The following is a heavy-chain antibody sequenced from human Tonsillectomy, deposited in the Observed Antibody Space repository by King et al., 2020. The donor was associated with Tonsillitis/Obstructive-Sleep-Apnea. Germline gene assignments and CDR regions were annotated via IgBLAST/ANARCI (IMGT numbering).Heavy chain of an antibody. Sequence: VQLQQWGAGLLKPSETLSLTCAVYGGSFSGYYWSWISQPPGKGLEWIGDINHSGSTNYNPSLKSRVTISVDTSKNQFSLKLSSVTAADTAVYYCARFDSSGYYYDYWGQGTLVTVSS. J-gene: IGHJ4*02. CDR1: GGSFSGYY. CDR3: ARFDSSGYYYDY. D-gene: IGHD3-22*01. V-gene: IGHV4-34*01. CDR2: INHSGST.